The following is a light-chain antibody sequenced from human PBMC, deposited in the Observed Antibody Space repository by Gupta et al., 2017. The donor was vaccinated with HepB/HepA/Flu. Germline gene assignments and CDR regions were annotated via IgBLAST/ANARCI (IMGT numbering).Light chain of an antibody. Sequence: SVLTQTPSASGTPGQRVTMSCSGSSSNIGSNYVYWYQQLPGTAPKLRIYRNNQRPSGVPDRFSGSKSGTSASLAISGLRSEDEADYYCAAWDDSLSGVVFGGGTKLTVL. CDR1: SSNIGSNY. J-gene: IGLJ2*01. V-gene: IGLV1-47*01. CDR2: RNN. CDR3: AAWDDSLSGVV.